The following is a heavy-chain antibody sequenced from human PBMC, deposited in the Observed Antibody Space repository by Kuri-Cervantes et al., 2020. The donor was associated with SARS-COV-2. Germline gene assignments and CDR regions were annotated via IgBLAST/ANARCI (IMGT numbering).Heavy chain of an antibody. J-gene: IGHJ3*02. CDR1: GYTLTELS. CDR2: FDPEDGET. Sequence: ASVKVSCKVSGYTLTELSMHWVRQAPGKGLEWMGGFDPEDGETIYAQKFRGRVTMTEDTSTDTAYMELSSLRSEDTAVYYCATAHIPVVPVAFDIWGQGTMVTVSS. CDR3: ATAHIPVVPVAFDI. D-gene: IGHD2-21*01. V-gene: IGHV1-24*01.